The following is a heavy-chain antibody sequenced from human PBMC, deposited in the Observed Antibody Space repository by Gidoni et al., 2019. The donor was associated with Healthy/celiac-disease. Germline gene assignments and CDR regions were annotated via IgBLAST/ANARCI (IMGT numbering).Heavy chain of an antibody. J-gene: IGHJ4*02. D-gene: IGHD3-10*01. Sequence: QVQLQESGPGLVKPSGTLSLTCAVSGGSISSSNWWSWVRQPPGKGLEWIGEIDHSGSTNYNPYLKRRGTISVDKSKNQFSLKLSSVTAADTAGYYWAVGVRRSSDWGQGTLVTVSS. CDR3: AVGVRRSSD. V-gene: IGHV4-4*02. CDR2: IDHSGST. CDR1: GGSISSSNW.